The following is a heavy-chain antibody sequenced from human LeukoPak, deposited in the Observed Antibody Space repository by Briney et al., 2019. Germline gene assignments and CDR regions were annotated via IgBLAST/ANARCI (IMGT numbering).Heavy chain of an antibody. D-gene: IGHD3-16*01. CDR3: ARGASYDYVWGSYKKYYFDY. V-gene: IGHV4-30-4*01. CDR2: IYYSGST. J-gene: IGHJ4*02. Sequence: SETLSLTCTVSGGSISSGDYYWSWIRQPPGKGLEWIGYIYYSGSTYYNPSLKSRVTISVDTSKNQFSLKLSSVTAADTAVYYCARGASYDYVWGSYKKYYFDYWGQGTLVTVSS. CDR1: GGSISSGDYY.